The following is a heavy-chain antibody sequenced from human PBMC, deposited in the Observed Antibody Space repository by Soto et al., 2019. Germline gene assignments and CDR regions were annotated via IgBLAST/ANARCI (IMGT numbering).Heavy chain of an antibody. CDR1: GGTFSSYT. CDR2: IIPILGIA. V-gene: IGHV1-69*08. Sequence: QVQLVQSGAEVKKPGSSVKVSCKASGGTFSSYTISWVRQAPGQGLEWMGRIIPILGIANYAQKFQGRVTITADKSTSTAYMERSSLRSEDTAVYYCARDRFGDSIGYAFDIWGQGTMVTVSS. D-gene: IGHD3-10*01. CDR3: ARDRFGDSIGYAFDI. J-gene: IGHJ3*02.